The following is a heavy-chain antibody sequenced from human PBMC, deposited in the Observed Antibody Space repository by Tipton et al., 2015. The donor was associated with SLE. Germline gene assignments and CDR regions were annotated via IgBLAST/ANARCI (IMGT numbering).Heavy chain of an antibody. CDR2: IYTSGST. D-gene: IGHD2-21*01. Sequence: TLSLTCTVSGGSISSGSYYWSWIRQPAGKGLEWIGRIYTSGSTNYNPSLKSRVTISVDTSKNQFSLKLSSVTAADTAVYYCASSNLCGGDCHHYWGQGTLVTVSS. J-gene: IGHJ4*02. CDR3: ASSNLCGGDCHHY. V-gene: IGHV4-61*02. CDR1: GGSISSGSYY.